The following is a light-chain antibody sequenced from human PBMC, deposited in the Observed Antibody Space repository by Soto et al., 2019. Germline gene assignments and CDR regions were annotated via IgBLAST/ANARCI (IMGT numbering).Light chain of an antibody. CDR1: QSVSGN. CDR2: GAS. CDR3: QQYNNWPPYT. Sequence: EIVMTQSRATLSVSPGERATLSCRASQSVSGNLAWYQQKPGQAPSLLIYGASTSATGIPARFSGSGSGTEFTLPISSLQSEDFAVYYCQQYNNWPPYTFGQGTKLEIK. J-gene: IGKJ2*01. V-gene: IGKV3-15*01.